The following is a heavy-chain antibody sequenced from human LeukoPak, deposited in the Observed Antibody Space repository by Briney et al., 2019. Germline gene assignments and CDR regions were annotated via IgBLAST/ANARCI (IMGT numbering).Heavy chain of an antibody. CDR2: IKQDGSEK. D-gene: IGHD5-18*01. CDR1: GGSISSGGYY. V-gene: IGHV3-7*01. Sequence: ETLSLTCTVSGGSISSGGYYWSWVRQAPGKGLEWVANIKQDGSEKYYVDSVKGRFTISRDNAKNSLYLQMNSLRAEDTAVYYCARDSVISYGFYYYYYYMDVWGKGTTVTVSS. CDR3: ARDSVISYGFYYYYYYMDV. J-gene: IGHJ6*03.